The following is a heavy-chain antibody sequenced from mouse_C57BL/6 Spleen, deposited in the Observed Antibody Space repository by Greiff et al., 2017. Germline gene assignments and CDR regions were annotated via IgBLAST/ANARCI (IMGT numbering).Heavy chain of an antibody. V-gene: IGHV1-9*01. Sequence: QVQLQQSGAELMKPGASVKLSCKATGYTFTGYWIEWVKQRPGHGLEWIGDILPGSVSTNYNEKFKDKATFTAVTSSTTAYMQLSSLPTEDSAIYYCARPFYYGNYAWFAYWGQGTLVTVSA. CDR1: GYTFTGYW. CDR2: ILPGSVST. CDR3: ARPFYYGNYAWFAY. J-gene: IGHJ3*01. D-gene: IGHD2-1*01.